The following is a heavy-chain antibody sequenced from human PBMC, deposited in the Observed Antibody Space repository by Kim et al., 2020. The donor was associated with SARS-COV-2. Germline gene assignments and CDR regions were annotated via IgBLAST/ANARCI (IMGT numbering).Heavy chain of an antibody. D-gene: IGHD3-9*01. Sequence: SETLSLTCTVSGGSISSYYWSWIRQPPGKGLEWIGYIYYSGSTNYNPSLKSRVTIAVDTSKNQFSLKLSSVTAADTAVYYCARGQLRYFDWLEVGYYYYGMDVWGQGTTVTVSS. J-gene: IGHJ6*02. CDR1: GGSISSYY. CDR3: ARGQLRYFDWLEVGYYYYGMDV. CDR2: IYYSGST. V-gene: IGHV4-59*13.